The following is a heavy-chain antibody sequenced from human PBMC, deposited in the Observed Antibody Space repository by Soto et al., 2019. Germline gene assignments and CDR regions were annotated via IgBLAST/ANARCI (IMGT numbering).Heavy chain of an antibody. J-gene: IGHJ6*03. CDR1: GGSISSSSYY. CDR3: ASTFSFSCFDV. CDR2: IYYSGST. Sequence: SETLSLTCTVSGGSISSSSYYWVWIRQPPGKGLEWIGSIYYSGSTYYNPSLKSRVTISVDTSKNQFSLTLSSVTVADTAVYYCASTFSFSCFDVYGKVTSFPVS. D-gene: IGHD2-21*01. V-gene: IGHV4-39*01.